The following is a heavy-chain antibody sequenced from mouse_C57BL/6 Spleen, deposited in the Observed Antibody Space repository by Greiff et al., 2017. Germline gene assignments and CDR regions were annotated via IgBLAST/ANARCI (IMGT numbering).Heavy chain of an antibody. CDR1: GYTFTNYW. V-gene: IGHV1-63*01. CDR3: ARCGEDPYYFDY. CDR2: IYPGGGYT. Sequence: QVHVKQSGAELVRPGTSVKMSCKASGYTFTNYWIGWAKQRPGHGLEWIGDIYPGGGYTNYNEKFKGKATLTADKSSSTAYMQFSSLTSEDSAIYYCARCGEDPYYFDYWGQGTTLTVSS. J-gene: IGHJ2*01.